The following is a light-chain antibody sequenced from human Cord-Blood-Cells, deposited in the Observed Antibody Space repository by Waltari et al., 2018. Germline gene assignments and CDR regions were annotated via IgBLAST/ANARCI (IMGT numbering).Light chain of an antibody. CDR1: SSDVGAYNN. CDR3: SSYAGSNNVV. CDR2: EVS. V-gene: IGLV2-8*01. J-gene: IGLJ2*01. Sequence: SALTQHPSASGSPGQSVTLSCTGTSSDVGAYNNVSWYQQHPGKAPKLMIYEVSKRPSGVPDRFSGSKSGNTASLTVSGLQAEDEADYYCSSYAGSNNVVFGGGTKLTVL.